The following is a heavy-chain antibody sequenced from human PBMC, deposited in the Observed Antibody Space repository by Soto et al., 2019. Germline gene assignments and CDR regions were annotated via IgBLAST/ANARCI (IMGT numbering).Heavy chain of an antibody. CDR2: ISGSGGST. CDR1: GFTFSSYA. D-gene: IGHD4-4*01. CDR3: ATNDYSNTNYYMDV. J-gene: IGHJ6*03. V-gene: IGHV3-23*01. Sequence: GGSLRLSCAASGFTFSSYAMSWVRQAPGKGLEWVSAISGSGGSTYYADSVKGRFTISRDNSKNTLYLQMNSLRAEDTAVYYCATNDYSNTNYYMDVWGKGTTVTVSS.